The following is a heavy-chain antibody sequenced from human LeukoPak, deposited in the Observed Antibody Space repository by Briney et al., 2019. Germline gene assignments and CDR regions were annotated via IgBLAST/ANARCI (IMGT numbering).Heavy chain of an antibody. Sequence: GGSLRLSCAASGFTVSSYCMSWVRQAPGKGLEWVSVIYSGGSTYYSDSEKGRFTIARDNSKNTLYLQVNSLRAEDTAVYYCARDKQDYDSSGYYDYWGQGALVTVSS. CDR2: IYSGGST. V-gene: IGHV3-66*01. D-gene: IGHD3-22*01. CDR1: GFTVSSYC. CDR3: ARDKQDYDSSGYYDY. J-gene: IGHJ4*02.